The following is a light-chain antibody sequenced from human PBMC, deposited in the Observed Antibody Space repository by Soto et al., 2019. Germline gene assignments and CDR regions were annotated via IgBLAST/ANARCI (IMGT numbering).Light chain of an antibody. CDR2: DAS. CDR1: QSISSW. V-gene: IGKV1-5*01. Sequence: DIQMTQSPSTLSASVGDRVTITCRASQSISSWLAWYQQKPGKAPKLLIYDASSRATGIPDRFSGGGSGTDFTLTISRLEPEDFAVYYCQHYGSSPPITFGQGTRLEIK. J-gene: IGKJ5*01. CDR3: QHYGSSPPIT.